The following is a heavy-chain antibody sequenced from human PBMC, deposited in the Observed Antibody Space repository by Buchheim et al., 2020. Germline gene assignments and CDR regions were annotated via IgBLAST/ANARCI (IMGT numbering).Heavy chain of an antibody. Sequence: EVQLVESGGGLVKPGGSLRLSCAASGFTFSNAWMNWVRQAPGKGLEWVGRTKSKTDGGTTDYAAPVKGRLTISRDDSKNTLYLQMNSLKTEDTAVYYCTTQLRFLEWLPEYYYYGMDVWGQGTT. V-gene: IGHV3-15*07. CDR2: TKSKTDGGTT. CDR1: GFTFSNAW. J-gene: IGHJ6*02. CDR3: TTQLRFLEWLPEYYYYGMDV. D-gene: IGHD3-3*01.